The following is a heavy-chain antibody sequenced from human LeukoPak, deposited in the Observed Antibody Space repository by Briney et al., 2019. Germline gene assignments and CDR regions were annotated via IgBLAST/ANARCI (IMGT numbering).Heavy chain of an antibody. CDR3: ARDRYGHYYDSSGGLN. CDR2: IIPIFGTA. D-gene: IGHD3-22*01. Sequence: SVKVSCKVSGYTLTELSMHWVRQAPGQGLEWMGGIIPIFGTANYAQKFQGRVTITADESTSTAYMELSSLRSEDTAVYYCARDRYGHYYDSSGGLNWGQGTLVTVSS. CDR1: GYTLTELS. V-gene: IGHV1-69*13. J-gene: IGHJ4*02.